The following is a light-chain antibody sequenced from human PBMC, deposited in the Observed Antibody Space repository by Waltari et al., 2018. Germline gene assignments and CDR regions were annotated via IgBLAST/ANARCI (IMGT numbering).Light chain of an antibody. J-gene: IGLJ2*01. V-gene: IGLV3-25*03. Sequence: SHELTQPPSVSVSPGQTAGITCSGDILRNQYAYWYQQRPGQAPVVVIYKDNERPSGVPGRVSGSSLGTTVTLTISGVQPEDEADYYCQSADGAGVRFFGGGTKVTVL. CDR1: ILRNQY. CDR2: KDN. CDR3: QSADGAGVRF.